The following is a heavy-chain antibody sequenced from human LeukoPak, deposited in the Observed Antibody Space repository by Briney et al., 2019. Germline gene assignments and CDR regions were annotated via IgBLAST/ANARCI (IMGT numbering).Heavy chain of an antibody. CDR1: GGSISGYH. Sequence: PSETLSLTCNVSGGSISGYHWSWIRQPPGKGLEWLGYIYYSGSSNYNPSLKSRVTISADTSKNQFSLKLSSVTAADTAVYYCARVPRSYYFYYYMDVWGKGTTVTVSS. CDR2: IYYSGSS. CDR3: ARVPRSYYFYYYMDV. V-gene: IGHV4-59*01. J-gene: IGHJ6*03.